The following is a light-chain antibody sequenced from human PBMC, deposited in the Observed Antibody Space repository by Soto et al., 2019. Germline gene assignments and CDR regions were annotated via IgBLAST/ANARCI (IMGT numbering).Light chain of an antibody. J-gene: IGLJ2*01. CDR3: SSYTTYNTLI. V-gene: IGLV2-14*03. CDR1: SSDVGDFGY. Sequence: QSVLTQPASVSGSPGQSITISCTGTSSDVGDFGYVSWYQQHPGKAPKLIIYDVSNRPSGVSNRFSGSKSGNTASLTISGVQAEDEADYYCSSYTTYNTLIFGGGTKLTVL. CDR2: DVS.